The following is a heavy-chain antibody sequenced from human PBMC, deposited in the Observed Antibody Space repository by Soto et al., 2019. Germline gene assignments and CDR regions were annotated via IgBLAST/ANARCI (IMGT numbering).Heavy chain of an antibody. V-gene: IGHV3-23*01. Sequence: GSXRLSCAAXXXTXXXXXXXWVRQAPGKGLEWVSAISTSGSTDYADSVKGRFAISRDNSRNTLYLQMNSLRAEDTAVYFCAKDYYGVDVWGQGTTVTVSS. CDR1: XXTXXXXX. CDR2: ISTSGST. CDR3: AKDYYGVDV. J-gene: IGHJ6*02.